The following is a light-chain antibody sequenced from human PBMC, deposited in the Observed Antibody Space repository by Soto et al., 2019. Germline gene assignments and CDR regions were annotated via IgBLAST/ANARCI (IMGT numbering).Light chain of an antibody. CDR3: QQRSNWPPVT. CDR1: QSVSSY. CDR2: DAY. V-gene: IGKV3-11*01. J-gene: IGKJ5*01. Sequence: EIVLTQSPATLSLSPGERATLSCRASQSVSSYLAGYQQKPGQAPRLLIYDAYNRATGIPARFSGSGSGTDFTLTISSLEPEDFAVYYCQQRSNWPPVTFGQGTRLEI.